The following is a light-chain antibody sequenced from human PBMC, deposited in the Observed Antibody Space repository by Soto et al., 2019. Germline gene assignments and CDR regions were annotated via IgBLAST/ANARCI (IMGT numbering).Light chain of an antibody. V-gene: IGKV1-5*03. CDR1: QSISSW. CDR3: QQYNSFPFT. Sequence: DIQMTQSPSTLSASVGDRVTITCRASQSISSWLAWYQQKPGKAPKVLIYKASILESGVPSRFSGSGSGTEFTLTISSLQPDDFATYYCQQYNSFPFTFGQGTKLEIK. J-gene: IGKJ2*01. CDR2: KAS.